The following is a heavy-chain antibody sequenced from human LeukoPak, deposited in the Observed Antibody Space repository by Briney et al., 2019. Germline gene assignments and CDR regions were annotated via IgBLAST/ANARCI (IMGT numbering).Heavy chain of an antibody. CDR1: GFTVSSNY. J-gene: IGHJ4*02. D-gene: IGHD6-19*01. CDR3: ARDIAVAGYGYFDY. V-gene: IGHV3-21*04. CDR2: ISSSSSYI. Sequence: GGSLRLSCAASGFTVSSNYMSWVRQAPGKGLEWVSSISSSSSYIYYADSVKGRFTISRDNAKNSLYLQMNSLRAEDTAVYYCARDIAVAGYGYFDYWGQGTLVTVSS.